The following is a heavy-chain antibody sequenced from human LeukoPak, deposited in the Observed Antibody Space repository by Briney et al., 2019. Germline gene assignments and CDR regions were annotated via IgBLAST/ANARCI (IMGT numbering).Heavy chain of an antibody. CDR2: INTDGSST. Sequence: PGGSLRLSCEASRLSFSSYWMHRVRHAQGRGLVWVSRINTDGSSTSYAESVKGRLTMSRDNAKNSLYLQMNSLRAEDTAVYYCARGQHMTTVTKYHNNWFDPWGQGTLVTVSS. V-gene: IGHV3-74*01. CDR3: ARGQHMTTVTKYHNNWFDP. D-gene: IGHD4-17*01. CDR1: RLSFSSYW. J-gene: IGHJ5*02.